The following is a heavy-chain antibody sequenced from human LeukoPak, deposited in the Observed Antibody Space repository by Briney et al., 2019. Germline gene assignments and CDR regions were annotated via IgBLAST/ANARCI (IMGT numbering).Heavy chain of an antibody. V-gene: IGHV3-23*01. CDR1: GFTFSSYA. CDR2: ISGDSRFT. Sequence: GESLRLSCAASGFTFSSYAMSWVRQAPGEGLEWVAAISGDSRFTYYTDSAKGRFTISRDNSKYTLYLQLNSLRAEDTAAYYCARKLLQYDRDGPSFDYWGQGTLVTVSS. J-gene: IGHJ4*02. CDR3: ARKLLQYDRDGPSFDY. D-gene: IGHD5-24*01.